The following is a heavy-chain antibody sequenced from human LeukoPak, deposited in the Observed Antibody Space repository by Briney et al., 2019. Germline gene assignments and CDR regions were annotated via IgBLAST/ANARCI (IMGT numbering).Heavy chain of an antibody. D-gene: IGHD1-26*01. CDR3: ATGGNSLAY. V-gene: IGHV3-48*03. CDR2: ISSSGSTV. J-gene: IGHJ4*02. CDR1: GFTFSNYE. Sequence: PGGSLRLSCAASGFTFSNYEMNWIRQAPAKGLEWVSTISSSGSTVYYADSVKGRFTISRDNAKKSLSLQMNSLRAEDTAVYYCATGGNSLAYWGQGTLVTVSS.